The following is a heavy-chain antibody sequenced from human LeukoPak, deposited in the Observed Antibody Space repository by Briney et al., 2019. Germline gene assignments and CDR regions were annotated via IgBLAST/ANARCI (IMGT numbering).Heavy chain of an antibody. D-gene: IGHD3-22*01. CDR3: ARTNYYDTSGYLTAFDI. CDR1: GGSISSYY. V-gene: IGHV4-59*08. CDR2: IYYSGST. J-gene: IGHJ3*02. Sequence: SETLSLTCTVSGGSISSYYWSWIRQPPGKGLEWIGYIYYSGSTNYNPSLKSRVTISVDTSKNQFSLKLRSVTAADTAVYYCARTNYYDTSGYLTAFDIWGQGTMVTVSS.